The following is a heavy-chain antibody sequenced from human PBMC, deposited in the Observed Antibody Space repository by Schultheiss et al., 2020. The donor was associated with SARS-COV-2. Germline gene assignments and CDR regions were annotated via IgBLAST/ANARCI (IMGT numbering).Heavy chain of an antibody. D-gene: IGHD3-3*01. CDR3: VRENQDMTIFGPVTNYYYYFYGMDV. J-gene: IGHJ6*02. Sequence: GGSLRLSCSASGSTFSMHGMHWVRQAPGRGPEWVAVIWYDGGKKYYAESVRGRFTVSRDSSKNMLFLQMNSLRVEDTAVYHCVRENQDMTIFGPVTNYYYYFYGMDVWGQGTTVTVSS. CDR2: IWYDGGKK. V-gene: IGHV3-33*01. CDR1: GSTFSMHG.